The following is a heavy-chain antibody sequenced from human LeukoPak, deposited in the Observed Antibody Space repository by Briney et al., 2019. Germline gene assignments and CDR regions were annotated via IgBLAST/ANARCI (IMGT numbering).Heavy chain of an antibody. V-gene: IGHV3-53*01. CDR2: IYDTGAT. CDR1: GFTVSSSY. CDR3: AKAGGWFGELLQTSADNWFDP. J-gene: IGHJ5*02. D-gene: IGHD3-10*01. Sequence: PGGSLRLSCAASGFTVSSSYMSWFRQAPRKGLEWVSLIYDTGATYYADSVKGRFTISRDNPKNTLYLQMNSLRAEDTAVYYCAKAGGWFGELLQTSADNWFDPWGQGTLVTVSS.